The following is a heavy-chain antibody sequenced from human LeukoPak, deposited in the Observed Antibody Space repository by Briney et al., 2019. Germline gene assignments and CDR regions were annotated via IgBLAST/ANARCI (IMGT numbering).Heavy chain of an antibody. Sequence: GGSLILSCAASGFTFSSYEMNWVRQAPGKGLEWVSYISSSGSTIYYADSVKGRFTISRDNAKNSLYLQINRLRVEDMAVYYCARRFDFWGQGTLVTVSS. CDR2: ISSSGSTI. CDR3: ARRFDF. CDR1: GFTFSSYE. J-gene: IGHJ4*02. V-gene: IGHV3-48*03.